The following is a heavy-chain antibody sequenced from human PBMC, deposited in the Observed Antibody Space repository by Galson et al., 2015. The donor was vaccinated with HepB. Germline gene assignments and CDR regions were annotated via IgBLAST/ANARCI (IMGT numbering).Heavy chain of an antibody. CDR2: TKNKASSYAT. CDR1: TFIFSTYS. Sequence: SLRLSCAASTFIFSTYSMNWVRRAPGKGLEWVGRTKNKASSYATEYAASVKGRFSISRDDSENSLYLEMNNLETEDTAVYYCGRAGRDGYNLWDWGQGTLVTVSP. CDR3: GRAGRDGYNLWD. J-gene: IGHJ4*02. V-gene: IGHV3-72*01. D-gene: IGHD5-24*01.